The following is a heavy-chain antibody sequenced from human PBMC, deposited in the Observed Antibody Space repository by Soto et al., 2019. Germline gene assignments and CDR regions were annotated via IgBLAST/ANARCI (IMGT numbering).Heavy chain of an antibody. J-gene: IGHJ5*02. Sequence: PGESLKISCKGSGYSFTSYWIGWVRQMPGKGLEWMGIIYPENSDTRYSPPFQGQVTISADKSNTTAYLQWSSLKASDTAMYYCARSSRGVYAIVKWFDPWGQGTLVTVSS. CDR2: IYPENSDT. CDR3: ARSSRGVYAIVKWFDP. D-gene: IGHD2-8*01. CDR1: GYSFTSYW. V-gene: IGHV5-51*01.